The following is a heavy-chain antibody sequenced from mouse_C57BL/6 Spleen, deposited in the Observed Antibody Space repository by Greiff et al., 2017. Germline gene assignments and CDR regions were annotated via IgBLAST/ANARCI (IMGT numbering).Heavy chain of an antibody. Sequence: VQLQQSGAELVRPGSSVKLSCKASGYTFTSYWMDWVKQRPGQGLEWIGNIYPSDSETHYNQKFKDKATLTVDKSSSTAYMQLSSLTSEDSAVYYCARESSLYYAMDYWGQGTSVTVSS. D-gene: IGHD1-3*01. CDR3: ARESSLYYAMDY. CDR1: GYTFTSYW. V-gene: IGHV1-61*01. CDR2: IYPSDSET. J-gene: IGHJ4*01.